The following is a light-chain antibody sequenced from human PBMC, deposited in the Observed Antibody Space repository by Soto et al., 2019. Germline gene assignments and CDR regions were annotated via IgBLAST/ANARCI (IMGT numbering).Light chain of an antibody. CDR1: VSVRTN. CDR3: QQYHNWPPIT. V-gene: IGKV3D-15*01. CDR2: GAS. Sequence: EIVMTQSPDTLSLSPGQRATLSCRASVSVRTNLAWYQQKLGQAPRLLIYGASTRATGIPARFSGSGSGTEFTLTISSLQSEDFAVYYCQQYHNWPPITFGQGTRLEIK. J-gene: IGKJ5*01.